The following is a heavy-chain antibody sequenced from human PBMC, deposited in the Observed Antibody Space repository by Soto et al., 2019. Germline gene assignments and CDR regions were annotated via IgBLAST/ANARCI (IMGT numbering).Heavy chain of an antibody. CDR3: ATTRGRSRYYFDY. Sequence: ASVKVSCKVSGYTLTELSMHWVRQAPGKGLEWMGGFDPEDGETIYAQKFQGRVTMTEDTSTDTAYMELSSPRSEDTALYYCATTRGRSRYYFDYWGQGTLVTVSS. V-gene: IGHV1-24*01. CDR1: GYTLTELS. CDR2: FDPEDGET. J-gene: IGHJ4*02. D-gene: IGHD2-2*01.